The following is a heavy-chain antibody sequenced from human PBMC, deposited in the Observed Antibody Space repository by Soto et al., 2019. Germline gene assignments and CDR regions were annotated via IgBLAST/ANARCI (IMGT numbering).Heavy chain of an antibody. D-gene: IGHD3-22*01. CDR2: ISGSGGST. CDR3: AKCPPYYDSSGYYFDY. CDR1: GFTFSSYA. J-gene: IGHJ4*02. Sequence: GGSLRLSCAASGFTFSSYAMSWVRQAPGKGLEWVSAISGSGGSTYYADSVKGRFTISRDNSKNTLYLQMNSLRAEDTAVYYCAKCPPYYDSSGYYFDYWGQGTLVTVSS. V-gene: IGHV3-23*01.